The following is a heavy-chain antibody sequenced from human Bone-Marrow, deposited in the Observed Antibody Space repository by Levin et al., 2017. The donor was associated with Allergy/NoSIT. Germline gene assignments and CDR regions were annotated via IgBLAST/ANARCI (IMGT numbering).Heavy chain of an antibody. Sequence: GGSLRLSCAVSGFTVSNNFMIWYRQAPGKGLEWVSLIYSGGGVYYADSVKGRFTISRDSSKNTLYLQMNSLRAEDTAVSYCARDRHCISNTCYGAWGQGTLVTVSS. CDR2: IYSGGGV. D-gene: IGHD2/OR15-2a*01. J-gene: IGHJ5*02. CDR1: GFTVSNNF. V-gene: IGHV3-53*01. CDR3: ARDRHCISNTCYGA.